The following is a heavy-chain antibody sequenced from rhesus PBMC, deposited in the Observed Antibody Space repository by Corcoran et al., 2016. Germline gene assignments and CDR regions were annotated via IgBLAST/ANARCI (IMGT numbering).Heavy chain of an antibody. CDR3: ARAPPAANWFFDI. CDR2: FSADGGTI. CDR1: GGAIRSLF. Sequence: QVQLQESGPGLVKPSETLSLTCAVSGGAIRSLFLSWIRQTPGKGLEWIGRFSADGGTIAYNPSLKSRVTISIDTSKNQFSLKMTSMIAADTAVYYCARAPPAANWFFDIWGPGTPITISS. J-gene: IGHJ2*01. V-gene: IGHV4-173*01. D-gene: IGHD6-25*01.